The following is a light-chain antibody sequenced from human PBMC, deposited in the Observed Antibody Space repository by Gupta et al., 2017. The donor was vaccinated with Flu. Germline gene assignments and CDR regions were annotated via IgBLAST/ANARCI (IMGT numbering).Light chain of an antibody. V-gene: IGLV1-47*01. CDR1: SNIGSKV. CDR3: AAWDDSLSGRVV. CDR2: LDN. Sequence: SNIGSKVLYWYQQLPGTAPKLLIYLDNQRPPGVPDRFSGSKSGTSASLAIGGLRSEDEAEYYCAAWDDSLSGRVVFGGGTRLTVL. J-gene: IGLJ2*01.